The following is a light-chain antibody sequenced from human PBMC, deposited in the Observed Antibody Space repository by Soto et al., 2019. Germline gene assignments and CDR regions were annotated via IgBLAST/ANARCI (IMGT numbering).Light chain of an antibody. J-gene: IGLJ2*01. Sequence: QSALTQPASVSGSPGQSITISCTGTSRDVGGHNYVSWYQQHPGKAPKLMIYDVSNRPSGVSNRFSGSKSGNTASLTISGLQAEDEADYYCSSYTSSSTPVVFGGGTKLTVL. CDR3: SSYTSSSTPVV. V-gene: IGLV2-14*01. CDR1: SRDVGGHNY. CDR2: DVS.